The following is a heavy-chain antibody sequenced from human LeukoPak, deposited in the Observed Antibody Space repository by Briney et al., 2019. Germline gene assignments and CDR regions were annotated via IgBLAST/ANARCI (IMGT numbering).Heavy chain of an antibody. CDR3: ARDGIAGVTSGDY. Sequence: PGGSLRLSCAASGFTFSDYYMSWIRQAPGKGLEWVSYISSNSDSIYYADSVKGRFTISRDNAKNSLYLQMNSLRAEDTAVYYCARDGIAGVTSGDYWGQGILVTVSS. CDR2: ISSNSDSI. J-gene: IGHJ4*02. V-gene: IGHV3-11*01. D-gene: IGHD1-26*01. CDR1: GFTFSDYY.